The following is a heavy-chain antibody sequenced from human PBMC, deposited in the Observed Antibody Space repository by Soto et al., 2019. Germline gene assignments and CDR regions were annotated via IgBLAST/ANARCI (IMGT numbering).Heavy chain of an antibody. D-gene: IGHD3-10*01. CDR1: GFTFSIFS. CDR3: ARDVSGITAA. V-gene: IGHV3-30*04. Sequence: QVQLVESGGGVVQPGRSLRLSCAASGFTFSIFSMHWVCQAPGKGLEWVAVFSYDGRNKYYADSVKGRFTISRDNSKNTLYLQMNSLRVEDTAVYYCARDVSGITAAWGQGTLVTVSS. J-gene: IGHJ5*02. CDR2: FSYDGRNK.